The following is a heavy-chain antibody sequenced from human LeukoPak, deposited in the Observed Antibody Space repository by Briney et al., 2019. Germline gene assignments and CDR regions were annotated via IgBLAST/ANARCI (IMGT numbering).Heavy chain of an antibody. CDR3: AKGVGYCSGGGCQQFDY. D-gene: IGHD2-15*01. CDR1: GFTFSGYG. J-gene: IGHJ4*02. V-gene: IGHV3-23*01. CDR2: ISGSGGST. Sequence: GGSLRLSCAASGFTFSGYGMSWVRQAPGKGLKWVSAISGSGGSTYYADSVKGRITISRDNSKNTLYLQMNSLRAEDTAVYYCAKGVGYCSGGGCQQFDYWGQGTLVTVSS.